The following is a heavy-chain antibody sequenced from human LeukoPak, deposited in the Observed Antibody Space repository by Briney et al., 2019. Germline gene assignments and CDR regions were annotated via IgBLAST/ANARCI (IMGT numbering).Heavy chain of an antibody. J-gene: IGHJ3*02. CDR1: GGSISSYY. D-gene: IGHD6-19*01. CDR2: IYYSGST. V-gene: IGHV4-59*01. CDR3: ARDLVGAALDAFDI. Sequence: SETLSLTCSVSGGSISSYYWSWIRQPPGKGLEWIGYIYYSGSTNYNPSLKSRVTISVDTSKNQFSLRLSSVTAADTAVYYCARDLVGAALDAFDIWGLGTMVTVSS.